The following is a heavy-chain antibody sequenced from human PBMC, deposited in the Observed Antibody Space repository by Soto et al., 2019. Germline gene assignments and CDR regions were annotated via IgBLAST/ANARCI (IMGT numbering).Heavy chain of an antibody. V-gene: IGHV4-39*01. CDR3: GRLPTVWYSYGTYYYYNMDV. Sequence: QLQLQESGPGLVKPSETLSLTCTVSGGSISSSSYYWGWIRQPPGKGLEWIGSMYYSGSTDYNPSLKSRVTISVDTSKNQFSLKMSSVTAADTAVYYCGRLPTVWYSYGTYYYYNMDVWGQGTTVTGSS. D-gene: IGHD5-18*01. J-gene: IGHJ6*02. CDR1: GGSISSSSYY. CDR2: MYYSGST.